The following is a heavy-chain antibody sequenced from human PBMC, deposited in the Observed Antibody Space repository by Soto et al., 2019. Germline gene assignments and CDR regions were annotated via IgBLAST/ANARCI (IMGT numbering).Heavy chain of an antibody. J-gene: IGHJ1*01. CDR3: SRGRTVSSIGHLLV. V-gene: IGHV1-18*01. D-gene: IGHD1-1*01. CDR1: GYNFFDYG. CDR2: VSPKSGNT. Sequence: QIQLVQSGAEVKKPGASVKVSCKASGYNFFDYGVGWVRQAPGQGLEWMGWVSPKSGNTDYARKVQGRVTMTTDISTSTAYMELRGLISDDTGVYYCSRGRTVSSIGHLLVWGQGTLVSVSS.